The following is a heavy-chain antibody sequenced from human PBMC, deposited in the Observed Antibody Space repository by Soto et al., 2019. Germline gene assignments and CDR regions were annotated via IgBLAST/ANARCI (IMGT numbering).Heavy chain of an antibody. CDR1: GFTFSSYG. V-gene: IGHV3-33*01. D-gene: IGHD3-10*01. CDR2: IWYDGSDK. CDR3: ATDQGIY. Sequence: GGSLRLSCAASGFTFSSYGMHWVRQAPGKGLEWVAVIWYDGSDKYYADSVKGRFTISRDNSKNTLYLQMNSLRAKDTAVYYCATDQGIYWGQGTLVTVSS. J-gene: IGHJ4*02.